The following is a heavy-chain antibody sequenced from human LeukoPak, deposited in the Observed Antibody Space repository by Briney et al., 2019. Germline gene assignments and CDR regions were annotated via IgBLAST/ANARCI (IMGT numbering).Heavy chain of an antibody. D-gene: IGHD6-19*01. CDR2: IYYSGST. CDR3: ARGVAVAGNLDY. CDR1: VGSVSSGSYY. V-gene: IGHV4-61*01. J-gene: IGHJ4*02. Sequence: SETLFLTCTVSVGSVSSGSYYWSWIRQPPGKGLEWIGYIYYSGSTNYNPSLKSRVTISVDTSKNQFSLKLSSVTAADTAVYYCARGVAVAGNLDYWGQGTLVTVSS.